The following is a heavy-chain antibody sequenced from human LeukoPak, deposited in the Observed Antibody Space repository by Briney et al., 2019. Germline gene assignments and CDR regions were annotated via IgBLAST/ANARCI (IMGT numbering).Heavy chain of an antibody. CDR3: ARDVSEFSGYGEGFQY. J-gene: IGHJ4*02. CDR1: GFTFSHYT. V-gene: IGHV3-21*01. D-gene: IGHD5-12*01. Sequence: GGSLRLSCAASGFTFSHYTVNWVRQAPGKGLEWVSSITSSSSYIYYSDSVKGRFTISRDNARKSLCLEMNSLRAEDTAVYYCARDVSEFSGYGEGFQYWGQGTLSTSPQ. CDR2: ITSSSSYI.